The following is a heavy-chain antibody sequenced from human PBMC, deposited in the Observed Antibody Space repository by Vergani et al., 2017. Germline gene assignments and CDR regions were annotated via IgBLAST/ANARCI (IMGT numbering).Heavy chain of an antibody. V-gene: IGHV3-30*18. Sequence: QVQLVESGGGVVQPGTSLRLSCAASGFTFSSYGMHWVRQAPGKGLEWVAVISYDGSNKYYADSVKGRFTISRDNSKNTLYLQMNSLRAEDTAVYYCAKDYCSSTSCHGYYYYGMDVWGQGTTVTVSS. CDR2: ISYDGSNK. CDR1: GFTFSSYG. J-gene: IGHJ6*02. D-gene: IGHD2-2*01. CDR3: AKDYCSSTSCHGYYYYGMDV.